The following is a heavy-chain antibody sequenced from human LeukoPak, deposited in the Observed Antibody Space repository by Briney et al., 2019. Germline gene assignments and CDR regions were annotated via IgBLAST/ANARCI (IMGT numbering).Heavy chain of an antibody. J-gene: IGHJ6*03. CDR3: ASVRRGFGESSKYYAYYYMGV. D-gene: IGHD3-10*01. CDR1: GGSFSGYY. Sequence: SETLSLTCAVYGGSFSGYYWSWIRQPPGKGLEWIGNIYYSGSTYYNPSLKSRVTISLDTSKNQFSLKLSSVTAVDTAVYYCASVRRGFGESSKYYAYYYMGVWGKGTTVTISS. CDR2: IYYSGST. V-gene: IGHV4-34*01.